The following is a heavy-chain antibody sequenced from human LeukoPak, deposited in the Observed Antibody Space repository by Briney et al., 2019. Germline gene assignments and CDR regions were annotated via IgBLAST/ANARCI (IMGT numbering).Heavy chain of an antibody. Sequence: GGSLRLSCAASGFTFSSYGIHWVRQAPGKGLEWVAVISYDGSNKYYADSVKGRFTISRDNSKNTVNLQMNSLRAEDTAVYYCAKDAPYFDYWGQGTLVTVSS. CDR3: AKDAPYFDY. CDR1: GFTFSSYG. J-gene: IGHJ4*02. V-gene: IGHV3-30*18. CDR2: ISYDGSNK.